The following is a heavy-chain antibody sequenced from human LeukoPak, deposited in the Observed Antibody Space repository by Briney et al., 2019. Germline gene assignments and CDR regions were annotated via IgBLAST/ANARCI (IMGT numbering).Heavy chain of an antibody. J-gene: IGHJ4*03. CDR3: AEVFPPMGRGPYFFDF. Sequence: PGGSLRLSCAASGFTFSSYAMSWVRQAPGKGLEWVSAISGSGGSTYYADSVKGRFTISRDNSKNTLYLQMNSLRGGDTAVYFCAEVFPPMGRGPYFFDFWGQGTPVTGSS. V-gene: IGHV3-23*01. CDR2: ISGSGGST. CDR1: GFTFSSYA. D-gene: IGHD3-10*01.